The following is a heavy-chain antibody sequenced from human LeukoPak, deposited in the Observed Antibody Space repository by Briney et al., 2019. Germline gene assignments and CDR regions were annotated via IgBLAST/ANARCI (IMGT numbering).Heavy chain of an antibody. D-gene: IGHD1-1*01. CDR3: ATMRELEFEEYYFDN. V-gene: IGHV5-51*01. Sequence: GESLKISCKGSGYSFITYWIGWVRQIPGKGLEWMGIIFPGDSDTTYSPSFQGQVTFSVDKSINTAYLQWSSLQASDTAIHYCATMRELEFEEYYFDNWGQGTLVTVSS. J-gene: IGHJ4*02. CDR2: IFPGDSDT. CDR1: GYSFITYW.